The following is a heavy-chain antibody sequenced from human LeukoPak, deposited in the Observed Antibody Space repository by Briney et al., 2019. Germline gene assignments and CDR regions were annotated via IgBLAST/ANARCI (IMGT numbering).Heavy chain of an antibody. J-gene: IGHJ3*02. CDR1: GFTVSSSF. CDR3: ARHLSGDDI. V-gene: IGHV3-66*04. CDR2: LYNDAFDSAT. Sequence: GGSLRLSCVGSGFTVSSSFMSWVGQAPGKGLEWVSNLYNDAFDSATHYADSVKGRFTISRDNSKNTLYLQMSSLTGEDTAVYFCARHLSGDDIWGQGTMVTVSS. D-gene: IGHD6-25*01.